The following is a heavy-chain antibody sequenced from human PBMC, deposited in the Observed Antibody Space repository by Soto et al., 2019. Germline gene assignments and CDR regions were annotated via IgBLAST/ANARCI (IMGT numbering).Heavy chain of an antibody. CDR3: ARGYFP. CDR2: LYDRGST. Sequence: SETLSLTCTVSGDSISSNYWSWIRQPPGKGLVWIGYLYDRGSTNYNPSLWSRVTISVDTSKNQFSLKLRSVTAADTAIYYCARGYFPWGQGTLVTVSS. J-gene: IGHJ5*02. V-gene: IGHV4-59*01. CDR1: GDSISSNY. D-gene: IGHD3-10*01.